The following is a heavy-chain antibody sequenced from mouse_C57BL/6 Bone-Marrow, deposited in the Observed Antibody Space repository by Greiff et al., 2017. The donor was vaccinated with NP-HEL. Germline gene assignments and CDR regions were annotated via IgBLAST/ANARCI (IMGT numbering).Heavy chain of an antibody. D-gene: IGHD1-1*01. V-gene: IGHV1-69*01. Sequence: VQLQQSGAELVMPGASVKLSCKASGYTFTSYWMHWVKQRPGQGLEWIGEIDPSASYTNYNQKFKGKSTLTVDKSSSTAYMQLSSLTSEDSAVYYCARDHDGSSYAFAMDYWGQGTSVTVSS. CDR2: IDPSASYT. CDR1: GYTFTSYW. CDR3: ARDHDGSSYAFAMDY. J-gene: IGHJ4*01.